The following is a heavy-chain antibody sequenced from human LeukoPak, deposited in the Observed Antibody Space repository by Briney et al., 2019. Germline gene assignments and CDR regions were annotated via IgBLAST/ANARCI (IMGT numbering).Heavy chain of an antibody. CDR3: ARGVTIFGVVTHQITFDY. CDR2: IYYSGST. D-gene: IGHD3-3*01. Sequence: SETLSLTCTVSGGSISSSSYYWGWIRQPPGKGLEWIGSIYYSGSTYYNPSLKSRVTISVDTSKNQFSLKLSSVTAADTAVYYCARGVTIFGVVTHQITFDYWGQGTLVTVSS. J-gene: IGHJ4*02. V-gene: IGHV4-39*07. CDR1: GGSISSSSYY.